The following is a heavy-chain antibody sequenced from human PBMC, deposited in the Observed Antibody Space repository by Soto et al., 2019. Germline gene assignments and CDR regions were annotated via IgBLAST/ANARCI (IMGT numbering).Heavy chain of an antibody. Sequence: GASVKVSCKASGYTFTTYGISWVRQAPGQGLEWMGWISAYRGNTDYAQKPQGRVTMTTDTSTSTAYMELRSLRSDDTAVYYCARDGPVVVEGMDVWGQGTTVTVSS. CDR1: GYTFTTYG. D-gene: IGHD2-2*01. V-gene: IGHV1-18*04. J-gene: IGHJ6*02. CDR3: ARDGPVVVEGMDV. CDR2: ISAYRGNT.